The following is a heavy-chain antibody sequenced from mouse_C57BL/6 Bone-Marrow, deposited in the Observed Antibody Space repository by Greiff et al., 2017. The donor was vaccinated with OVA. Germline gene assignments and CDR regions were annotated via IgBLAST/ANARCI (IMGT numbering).Heavy chain of an antibody. CDR2: IDPSDSET. Sequence: VQLQQPGAELVRPGSSVKLSCKASGYTFTSYWMHWVKQRPIQGLEWIGNIDPSDSETHYNQKFKDKATLTVDKSSSTAYMQLSSLTSEDSAVYYCAREVLYYGSSYFDDWGQGTTLTVSS. D-gene: IGHD1-1*01. CDR1: GYTFTSYW. CDR3: AREVLYYGSSYFDD. V-gene: IGHV1-52*01. J-gene: IGHJ2*01.